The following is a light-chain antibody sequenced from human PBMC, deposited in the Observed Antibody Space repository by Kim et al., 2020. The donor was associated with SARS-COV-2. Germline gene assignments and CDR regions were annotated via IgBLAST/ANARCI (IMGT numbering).Light chain of an antibody. J-gene: IGLJ3*02. CDR2: RNS. V-gene: IGLV1-47*01. Sequence: QRVTIACSGSSSNIGDNSVSWYQQVPGTAPKLLIYRNSQRPSGVPDRFSGSKSGTSASLAISGLRSEDDAEYYCATWDDSLSGWVFGGGTKVTVL. CDR3: ATWDDSLSGWV. CDR1: SSNIGDNS.